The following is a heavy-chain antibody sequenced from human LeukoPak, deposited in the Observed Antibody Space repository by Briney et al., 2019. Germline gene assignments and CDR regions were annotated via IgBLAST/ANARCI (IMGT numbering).Heavy chain of an antibody. CDR3: ARGVLRYFDWLSNRRTDAYYFDY. V-gene: IGHV1-8*01. CDR1: GYTFTSYD. CDR2: MNPNSGTT. D-gene: IGHD3-9*01. J-gene: IGHJ4*02. Sequence: ASVKVSCKPSGYTFTSYDINWVRQATGPGLEWMGWMNPNSGTTGYAQKFQGRVTMTRNTSISTAYMELSSLRSEDTAVYYCARGVLRYFDWLSNRRTDAYYFDYWGQGTLVTVSS.